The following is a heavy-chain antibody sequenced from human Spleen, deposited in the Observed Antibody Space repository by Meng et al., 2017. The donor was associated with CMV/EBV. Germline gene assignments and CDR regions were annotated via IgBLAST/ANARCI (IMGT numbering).Heavy chain of an antibody. V-gene: IGHV4-39*07. CDR1: GGSISRRSYY. CDR2: IYYSGST. D-gene: IGHD3-22*01. Sequence: LQLQEAGPGLVKPAGTLSLTCTVSGGSISRRSYYWGWIRQPPGKGLEWIGYIYYSGSTYYNPSLKSRVTISVDTSKNQFSLKLSSVTAADTAVYYCARTHFYDSSNYGFDYWGQGTLVTVSS. CDR3: ARTHFYDSSNYGFDY. J-gene: IGHJ4*02.